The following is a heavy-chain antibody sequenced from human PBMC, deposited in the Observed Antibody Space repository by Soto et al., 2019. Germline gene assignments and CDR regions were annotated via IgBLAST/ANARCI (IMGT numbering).Heavy chain of an antibody. V-gene: IGHV3-30*03. Sequence: QIQLVESGGDVVQPGKSLRLSCAASGFNFGFFGMHWVRQAPGKGLEWVAFISGDGINTQYADSVRGRFTLSRDYSRKTMYLQMDSLRDEDTAIYYCARGNLSFDFDSWGLGTLVTVSS. CDR3: ARGNLSFDFDS. D-gene: IGHD1-26*01. J-gene: IGHJ4*02. CDR1: GFNFGFFG. CDR2: ISGDGINT.